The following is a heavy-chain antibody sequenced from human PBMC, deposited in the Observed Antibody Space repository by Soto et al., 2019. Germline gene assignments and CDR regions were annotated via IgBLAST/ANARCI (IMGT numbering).Heavy chain of an antibody. CDR1: GGSISSYY. V-gene: IGHV4-59*08. Sequence: QVQLQESGPGLVKPSETLSLTCTVSGGSISSYYWSWIRQPPGKGLEWIGYIYYSGSTNYNPSLTSRVTISVDTSNNQFSLKLSSVTAADTAMYYCARHLLLYYYDSSGYYLRDAFDIWGQGTMVTVSS. CDR2: IYYSGST. D-gene: IGHD3-22*01. CDR3: ARHLLLYYYDSSGYYLRDAFDI. J-gene: IGHJ3*02.